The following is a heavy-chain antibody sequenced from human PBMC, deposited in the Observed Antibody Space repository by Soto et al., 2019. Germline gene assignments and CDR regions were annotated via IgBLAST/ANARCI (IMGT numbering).Heavy chain of an antibody. Sequence: EVQLVQSGAELKKPGESLKISCKGSGYSFTSYWIGWVRQMPGKGLEWMGIIYPGDSDTRYSPSFQGQVIISADKSISAAYLQWSRLKASNTDMYYCARIGGYCSITKCYGGREYWGQGTLVAVSS. J-gene: IGHJ4*02. CDR3: ARIGGYCSITKCYGGREY. CDR1: GYSFTSYW. V-gene: IGHV5-51*03. D-gene: IGHD2-2*01. CDR2: IYPGDSDT.